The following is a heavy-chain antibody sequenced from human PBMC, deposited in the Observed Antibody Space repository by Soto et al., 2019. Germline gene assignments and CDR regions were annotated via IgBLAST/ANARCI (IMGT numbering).Heavy chain of an antibody. V-gene: IGHV3-30*18. J-gene: IGHJ6*03. CDR3: AKDGRGVTNWRTHKGLYYMDV. Sequence: GGSLRLSCAASGFTFSSYGMHWVRQAPGKGLEWVAVISYDGSNKYYADSVKGRFTISRDNSKNTLYLQMNSLRAEDTAVYYCAKDGRGVTNWRTHKGLYYMDVWGKGTTVTVSS. CDR1: GFTFSSYG. D-gene: IGHD1-20*01. CDR2: ISYDGSNK.